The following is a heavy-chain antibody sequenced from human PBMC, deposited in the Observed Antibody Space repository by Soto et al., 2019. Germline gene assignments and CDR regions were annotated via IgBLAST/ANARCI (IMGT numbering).Heavy chain of an antibody. CDR1: GGSISSGTYY. J-gene: IGHJ3*02. V-gene: IGHV4-39*01. CDR2: MYYSGTT. Sequence: SETLSLTCTVSGGSISSGTYYWGWIRQSPGKGLEWIGSMYYSGTTYYNPSLKSRATISVDMSKNQFSLKLSSVTAADTAVYFCTIVRSTSNWYLFDIWGQGTLVTVSS. D-gene: IGHD6-13*01. CDR3: TIVRSTSNWYLFDI.